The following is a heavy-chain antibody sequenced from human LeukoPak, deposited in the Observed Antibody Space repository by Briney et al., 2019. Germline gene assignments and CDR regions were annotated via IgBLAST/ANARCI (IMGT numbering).Heavy chain of an antibody. J-gene: IGHJ4*02. D-gene: IGHD5-18*01. Sequence: PSGTLSLTCAVSGGSISSSNWWSWVRQPPGKGLEWIGEIYHSGSTNYNPSLKSRVTISVDKSKNQFSLKLSSVTAADTAVYYCARAVDTAMVVYYFDYWGQGTLVTVSS. CDR1: GGSISSSNW. CDR3: ARAVDTAMVVYYFDY. V-gene: IGHV4-4*02. CDR2: IYHSGST.